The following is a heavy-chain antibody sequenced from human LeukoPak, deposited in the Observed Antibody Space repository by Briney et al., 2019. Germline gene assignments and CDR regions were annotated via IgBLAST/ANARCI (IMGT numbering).Heavy chain of an antibody. CDR1: GFTFSSYA. J-gene: IGHJ3*02. V-gene: IGHV3-30-3*02. CDR3: ARVAVAGRYVVDALDI. CDR2: ISYDGSNK. Sequence: GGSLRLSCAASGFTFSSYAIHWVRQAPGKGLEWVAIISYDGSNKYYADSVKGRSTISRDNSKNTLYLQMTSLRADDTAVYYCARVAVAGRYVVDALDIWGEGTTVTVSS. D-gene: IGHD6-19*01.